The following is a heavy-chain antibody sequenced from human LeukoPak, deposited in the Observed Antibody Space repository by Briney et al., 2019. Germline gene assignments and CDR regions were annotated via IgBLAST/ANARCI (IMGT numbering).Heavy chain of an antibody. CDR3: ARRVQVVPAATPVYYMDV. D-gene: IGHD2-2*01. CDR2: INWNGGST. CDR1: GFTFDDYG. Sequence: GGSLRLSCAASGFTFDDYGMSWVRQAPGKGLEWVSGINWNGGSTGYADSVKGRFTITRDNAKNFLYLQMNSLRAEDTALDHCARRVQVVPAATPVYYMDVWGKGTTVSFSS. V-gene: IGHV3-20*01. J-gene: IGHJ6*03.